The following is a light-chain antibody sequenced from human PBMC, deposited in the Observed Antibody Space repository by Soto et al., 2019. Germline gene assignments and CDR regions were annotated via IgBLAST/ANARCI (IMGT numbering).Light chain of an antibody. Sequence: DRVTITCRASQSISSWLAWYQQKPGKAPKLLIYDASSLESGVPSRFSGSGSGTEFTLTISSLQPDDFATYYCQQYNSYSGTFGQGTKVDI. V-gene: IGKV1-5*01. CDR1: QSISSW. CDR2: DAS. J-gene: IGKJ1*01. CDR3: QQYNSYSGT.